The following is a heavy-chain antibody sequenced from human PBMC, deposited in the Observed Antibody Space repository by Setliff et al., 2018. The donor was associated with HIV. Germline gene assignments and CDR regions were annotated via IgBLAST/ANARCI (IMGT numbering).Heavy chain of an antibody. CDR3: ARGDPFTDFDS. CDR2: IYHSGNT. Sequence: SETLSLTCTVSGGSVRSSRYYWNWIRQTPGKGLEWIGNIYHSGNTNYNPSLKSRVTMSIDTTKNQFSLKLTSVTAADTAVYYCARGDPFTDFDSWGQGTLVTVSS. D-gene: IGHD3-16*01. CDR1: GGSVRSSRYY. J-gene: IGHJ4*02. V-gene: IGHV4-61*01.